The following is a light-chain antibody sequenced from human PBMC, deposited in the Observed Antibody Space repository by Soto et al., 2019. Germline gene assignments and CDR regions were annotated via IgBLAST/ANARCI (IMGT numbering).Light chain of an antibody. CDR2: GNS. J-gene: IGLJ3*02. CDR3: QSYDSSLSGWV. Sequence: QAVVTQPPSVSGAPGQRVTISCTGSSSNIGAGYNVHWYQQLPGTAPKLLIYGNSNRPSGVPDRFSGSKSGTSASLAITGVHAEDEADYYRQSYDSSLSGWVFGGGTKLTVL. V-gene: IGLV1-40*01. CDR1: SSNIGAGYN.